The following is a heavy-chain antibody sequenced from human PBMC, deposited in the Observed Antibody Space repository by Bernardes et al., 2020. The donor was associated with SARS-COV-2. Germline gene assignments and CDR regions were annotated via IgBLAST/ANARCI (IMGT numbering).Heavy chain of an antibody. Sequence: SKTLYLTCTFSGGSISSNYWSRMRKAPGKGLEWIGNFYSSGSTNYNPSLNSRVTISVDMSKNQFSLKLSSVTTADTAVYYCARGGTSSIWFDPWGQGTLVTVSS. CDR1: GGSISSNY. V-gene: IGHV4-59*01. CDR3: ARGGTSSIWFDP. CDR2: FYSSGST. J-gene: IGHJ5*02. D-gene: IGHD2-2*01.